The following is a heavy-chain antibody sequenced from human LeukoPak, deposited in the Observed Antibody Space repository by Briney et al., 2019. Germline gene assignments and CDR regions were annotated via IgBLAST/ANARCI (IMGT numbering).Heavy chain of an antibody. CDR2: IKQDGSEK. J-gene: IGHJ6*02. CDR3: ARDRSGYYKYYYGMDV. CDR1: GFTFSSYS. Sequence: GGSLRLSCAASGFTFSSYSMNWVRQAPGKGLEWVANIKQDGSEKYYVDSVKGRFTISRDNAKNSLYLQMNSLRAEDTAVYYCARDRSGYYKYYYGMDVWGQGTTVTVSS. D-gene: IGHD3-3*01. V-gene: IGHV3-7*03.